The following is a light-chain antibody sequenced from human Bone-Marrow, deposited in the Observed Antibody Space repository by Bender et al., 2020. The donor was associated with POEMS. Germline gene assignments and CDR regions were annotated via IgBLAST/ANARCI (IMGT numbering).Light chain of an antibody. Sequence: QSALTQPPSASGSPGQSVTISCTGTTSDVGRYDYVAWYQQHPGKAPKVMIYDVTKRPSGVSDRFSGSKSGNTASLTISGLQAEDEADYYCSSYAGSTTPVVFGGGTKLTVL. CDR1: TSDVGRYDY. J-gene: IGLJ2*01. CDR3: SSYAGSTTPVV. CDR2: DVT. V-gene: IGLV2-8*01.